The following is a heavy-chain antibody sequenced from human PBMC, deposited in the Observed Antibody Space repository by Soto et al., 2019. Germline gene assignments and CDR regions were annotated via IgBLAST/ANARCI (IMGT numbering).Heavy chain of an antibody. J-gene: IGHJ6*02. CDR2: IIVDSGNT. CDR3: ARDRATHGDI. CDR1: GVTSSMSP. Sequence: GVSVKVSCKASGVTSSMSPMQWVRLAPGHRLEWIGWIIVDSGNTNYAEKFQGRLTIYRDMSTSTAYMELGSLRSEDTAVYYCARDRATHGDIWGQGTTVTVSS. D-gene: IGHD2-8*01. V-gene: IGHV1-58*02.